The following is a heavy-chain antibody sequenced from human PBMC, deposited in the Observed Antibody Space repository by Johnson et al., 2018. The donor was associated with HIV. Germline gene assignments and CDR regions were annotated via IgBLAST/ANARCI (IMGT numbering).Heavy chain of an antibody. CDR3: ATRDPTYRPGAFDI. Sequence: VQLVESGGGLVQPGGSLRLSCAASGFTFSSYDMHWVRQATGKGLEWVSAIGTAGDTYYPGSVKGRFTISRENAKNSLYLQMNSLRAGDTAVYYCATRDPTYRPGAFDIWGQGTMVTVSS. CDR1: GFTFSSYD. CDR2: IGTAGDT. D-gene: IGHD1-14*01. J-gene: IGHJ3*02. V-gene: IGHV3-13*01.